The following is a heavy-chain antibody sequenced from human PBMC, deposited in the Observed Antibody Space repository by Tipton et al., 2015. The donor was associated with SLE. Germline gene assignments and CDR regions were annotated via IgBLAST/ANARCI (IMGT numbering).Heavy chain of an antibody. D-gene: IGHD3-22*01. CDR2: INHSGST. CDR1: GGSFSGYY. V-gene: IGHV4-34*01. CDR3: ARVERYYDSSGYYDAFDI. Sequence: TLSLTCAVYGGSFSGYYWSWIRQPPGKGLEWIGEINHSGSTNYNPSLKSRVTISVDTSKNQFSLKLSSVTAADTAVYYCARVERYYDSSGYYDAFDIWGQGTMVTVSS. J-gene: IGHJ3*02.